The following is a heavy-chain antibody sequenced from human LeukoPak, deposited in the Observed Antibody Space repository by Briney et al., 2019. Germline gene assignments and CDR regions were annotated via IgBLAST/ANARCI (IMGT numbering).Heavy chain of an antibody. J-gene: IGHJ3*01. CDR1: GYTFTTYW. V-gene: IGHV5-51*01. CDR3: ARREGPYSRGAFDL. CDR2: IYPGDSDA. D-gene: IGHD2-21*01. Sequence: AGESLKISCKGSGYTFTTYWVAWVRQMPGKGLEWMGMIYPGDSDARYSPSFQGQVTISADRSIRTAYLQWSSLNVSDTAVYYCARREGPYSRGAFDLWGQGTMVTVSS.